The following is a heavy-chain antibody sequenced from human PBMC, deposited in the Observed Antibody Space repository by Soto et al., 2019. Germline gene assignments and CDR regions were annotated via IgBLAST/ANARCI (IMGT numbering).Heavy chain of an antibody. D-gene: IGHD3-10*01. CDR2: INPNSGGT. CDR1: GYTFTGYY. V-gene: IGHV1-2*04. CDR3: ARAPIADYYGAGSLDY. J-gene: IGHJ4*02. Sequence: QVQLVQSGAEVKKPGASVKVSCKASGYTFTGYYMHWVRQAPGQGLEWMGWINPNSGGTNYAQKFQGWVTMTRDTSIRTAYMELSRLGSDDTAVYYCARAPIADYYGAGSLDYWGQGTLVTVSS.